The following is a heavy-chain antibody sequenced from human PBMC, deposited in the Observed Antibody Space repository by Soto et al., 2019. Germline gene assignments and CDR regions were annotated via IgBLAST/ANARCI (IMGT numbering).Heavy chain of an antibody. CDR2: INPNSGGT. CDR1: GYTFTGYY. Sequence: QVQLVQSGAEVKKPGASVKVSCKASGYTFTGYYMHWVRQAPGQGLEWMGWINPNSGGTNYAQKFQGWVTMTRDTSMGTAYRELRRLRSDATAVYYCARGITMIVVVPEPDAFDIWGQGTMVTVSS. CDR3: ARGITMIVVVPEPDAFDI. J-gene: IGHJ3*02. D-gene: IGHD3-22*01. V-gene: IGHV1-2*04.